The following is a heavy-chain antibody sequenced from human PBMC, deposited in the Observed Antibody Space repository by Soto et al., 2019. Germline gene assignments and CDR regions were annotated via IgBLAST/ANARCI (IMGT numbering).Heavy chain of an antibody. CDR1: EFSFNFYW. J-gene: IGHJ4*02. Sequence: EVKLVQSGGGLVQPGGSLRLSCAASEFSFNFYWMHWVRQTPGKGLVWVSRINPVVTITNYADAVEGRFIISIDNAATALNLQMNSLSAEDKAIYYCTCDTFGHRESGGQGSLVPVSS. D-gene: IGHD3-3*01. CDR3: TCDTFGHRES. V-gene: IGHV3-74*01. CDR2: INPVVTIT.